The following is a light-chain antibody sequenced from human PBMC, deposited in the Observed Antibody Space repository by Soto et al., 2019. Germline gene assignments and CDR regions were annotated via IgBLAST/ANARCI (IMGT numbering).Light chain of an antibody. CDR1: QIVSSR. CDR2: KAS. Sequence: DIHMTQSPSTLSASVGDRVTITCRASQIVSSRLAWYQQKPGKAPKLLIYKASTLKSGVPSRFSGSGSGTEFTLTISSLQPEDFATYYCQQSYSTLTWTFGQGTKVDIK. CDR3: QQSYSTLTWT. V-gene: IGKV1-5*03. J-gene: IGKJ1*01.